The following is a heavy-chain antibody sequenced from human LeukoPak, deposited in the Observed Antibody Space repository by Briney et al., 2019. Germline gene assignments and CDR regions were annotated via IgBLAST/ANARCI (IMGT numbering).Heavy chain of an antibody. V-gene: IGHV1-24*01. Sequence: ASVKVSCKASGYTLTELSMHWVRQAPGQGLEWMGGFDPEDGETIYAQKFQGRVTMTRDTSISTAYMELSRLRSDDTAVYYCARSYYYDSINEWGQGTLVTVSS. CDR2: FDPEDGET. D-gene: IGHD3-22*01. CDR1: GYTLTELS. CDR3: ARSYYYDSINE. J-gene: IGHJ4*02.